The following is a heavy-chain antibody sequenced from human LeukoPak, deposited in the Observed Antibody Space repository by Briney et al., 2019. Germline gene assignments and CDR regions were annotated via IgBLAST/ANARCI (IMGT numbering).Heavy chain of an antibody. CDR3: ARKQRYYGSGSYPHNWFDP. CDR1: GYSISSGYY. CDR2: IYHSGST. D-gene: IGHD3-10*01. Sequence: SETLSLTCTVSGYSISSGYYWGWIRQPPGKGLEWIGSIYHSGSTYYNPSLKSRVTISVDTSKNRFSLKLSSVTAADTAVYYCARKQRYYGSGSYPHNWFDPWAREPWSPSPQ. J-gene: IGHJ5*02. V-gene: IGHV4-38-2*02.